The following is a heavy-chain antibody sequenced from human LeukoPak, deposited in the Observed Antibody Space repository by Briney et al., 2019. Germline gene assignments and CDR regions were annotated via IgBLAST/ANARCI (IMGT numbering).Heavy chain of an antibody. J-gene: IGHJ5*02. CDR1: GGSISSSSYY. D-gene: IGHD1-14*01. V-gene: IGHV4-39*01. Sequence: SETLSLTCTVSGGSISSSSYYWGWICQPPGKGLEWIGSIYYSGSTYYNPSLKSRVTISVDTSKNQFSLKLSSVTAADTAVYYCARHLGLRYLNGFDPWGQGTLVTVSS. CDR3: ARHLGLRYLNGFDP. CDR2: IYYSGST.